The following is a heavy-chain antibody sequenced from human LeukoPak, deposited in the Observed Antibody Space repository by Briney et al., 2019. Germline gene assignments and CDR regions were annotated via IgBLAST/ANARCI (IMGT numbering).Heavy chain of an antibody. CDR3: ARDSGRYISGQGPYYYHGMDV. V-gene: IGHV3-30*02. D-gene: IGHD6-19*01. Sequence: PGGSLRLSCAASGFTFSSYGMHWVRQAPGKGLEWVAFIRYDGSNKYYADSVKGRFTISRDNSKNTLYLQMNSLRPGDTAVYYCARDSGRYISGQGPYYYHGMDVWGQGTTVTVSS. CDR1: GFTFSSYG. CDR2: IRYDGSNK. J-gene: IGHJ6*02.